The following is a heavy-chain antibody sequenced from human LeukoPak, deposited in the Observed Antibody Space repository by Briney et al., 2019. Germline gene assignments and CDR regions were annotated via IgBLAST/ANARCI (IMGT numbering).Heavy chain of an antibody. CDR2: ISYDGSNK. J-gene: IGHJ4*02. Sequence: PGGSLRLSCAASGFTFSSYAMHWVRQAPGKGLEWVAVISYDGSNKYYADSVKGRFTISRDNSKNTLYLQMNSLRAEDTAVYYCAHVLDTARGVMDYWGQGTLVTVSS. V-gene: IGHV3-30-3*01. CDR3: AHVLDTARGVMDY. D-gene: IGHD5-18*01. CDR1: GFTFSSYA.